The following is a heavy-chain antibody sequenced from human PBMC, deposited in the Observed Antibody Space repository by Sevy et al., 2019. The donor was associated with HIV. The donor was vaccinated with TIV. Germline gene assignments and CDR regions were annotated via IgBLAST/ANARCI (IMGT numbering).Heavy chain of an antibody. CDR3: ASQPGYRSTYYGFSLSRTFDS. CDR2: IYHSGNT. V-gene: IGHV4-39*01. CDR1: GGSITSNNYY. J-gene: IGHJ4*02. D-gene: IGHD6-19*01. Sequence: SETLSLTCSVSGGSITSNNYYWGWIRQPPGKGLEWIGSIYHSGNTYYNPSLKSRVTVSVATSRSHFSLKVTSGAASDTAVYFCASQPGYRSTYYGFSLSRTFDSWGPGTLVTVSS.